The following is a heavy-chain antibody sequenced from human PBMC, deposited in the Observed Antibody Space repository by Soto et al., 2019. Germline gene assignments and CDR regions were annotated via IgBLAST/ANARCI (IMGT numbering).Heavy chain of an antibody. J-gene: IGHJ5*02. V-gene: IGHV3-7*05. Sequence: GGSLRLSFPAFGFTFISFWLGWVRQAPGKGLEWVANIKQDGSEKYYVDSVKGRFTISRDNAKNSLYLQMNSLRAEDTAVYYCALEDIVVVPVSWGQGTLVTV. CDR2: IKQDGSEK. CDR1: GFTFISFW. CDR3: ALEDIVVVPVS. D-gene: IGHD2-2*01.